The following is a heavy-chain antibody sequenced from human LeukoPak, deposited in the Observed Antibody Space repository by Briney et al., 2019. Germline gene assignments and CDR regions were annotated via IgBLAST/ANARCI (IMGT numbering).Heavy chain of an antibody. J-gene: IGHJ4*02. CDR1: GGSFSGYY. V-gene: IGHV4-34*01. CDR3: ARGLGDGYNYYFDY. CDR2: INHSGST. Sequence: PSETLSLTCAVYGGSFSGYYWSWIRQPPGKGLEWIGEINHSGSTNYNPSLKSRVTISVDTSKNQFSLKLSSVTAADTAVYYCARGLGDGYNYYFDYWGQGTLVTVSS. D-gene: IGHD5-12*01.